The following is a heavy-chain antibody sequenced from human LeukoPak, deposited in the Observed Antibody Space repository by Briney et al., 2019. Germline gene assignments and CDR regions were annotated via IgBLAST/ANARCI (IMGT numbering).Heavy chain of an antibody. Sequence: GESPKISCEGSGYNFTSYWISWVREMPGKGLEWMGRIDPSDSYSNYSPSFQGHVSISTDKSISTAYLQWSSLKASDTAMYYCARLRDGSIDYWGQGTLVTVSS. CDR2: IDPSDSYS. J-gene: IGHJ4*02. CDR1: GYNFTSYW. CDR3: ARLRDGSIDY. V-gene: IGHV5-10-1*01.